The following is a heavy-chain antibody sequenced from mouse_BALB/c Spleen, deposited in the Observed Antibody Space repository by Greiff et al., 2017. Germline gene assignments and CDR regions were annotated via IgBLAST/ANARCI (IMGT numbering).Heavy chain of an antibody. CDR2: ISSGGSYT. CDR3: TIELEGAMDY. Sequence: EVLLVESGGGLVQPGGSLKLSCAASGFTFSSYTMSWVRQTPEKRLEWVATISSGGSYTYYPDSVKGRFTISRDNAKNTLYLQISSLKSEDTAMYYCTIELEGAMDYWGQGTTVTVSS. V-gene: IGHV5-6-4*01. J-gene: IGHJ4*01. CDR1: GFTFSSYT.